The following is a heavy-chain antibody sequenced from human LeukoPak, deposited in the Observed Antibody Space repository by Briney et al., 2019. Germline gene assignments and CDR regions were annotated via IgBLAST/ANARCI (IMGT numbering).Heavy chain of an antibody. CDR2: MNPNSDNT. CDR1: GYTFTSYD. Sequence: ASVKVSCKASGYTFTSYDINWVRQATGQGLEWMGWMNPNSDNTGYAQKFQGRVTMTRNTSISTAYMELSSLRSEDTAVYYCAREAHSTTGTTGFDYWGQGTLVTVSS. V-gene: IGHV1-8*01. D-gene: IGHD1-1*01. CDR3: AREAHSTTGTTGFDY. J-gene: IGHJ4*02.